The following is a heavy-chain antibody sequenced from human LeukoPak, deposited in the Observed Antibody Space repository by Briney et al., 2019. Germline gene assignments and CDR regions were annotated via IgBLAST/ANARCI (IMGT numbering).Heavy chain of an antibody. Sequence: SETLSLTCTVSGGSISSYYWSWIRQPPGKGLEWIGYIHYSGSTNYNPSLKSRVTISVDTSKNQFSLKLSSVTAADTAVYYCARLEYSSGWSLLNDYYYGMDVWGQGTTVTVSS. CDR2: IHYSGST. CDR1: GGSISSYY. J-gene: IGHJ6*02. V-gene: IGHV4-59*08. D-gene: IGHD6-19*01. CDR3: ARLEYSSGWSLLNDYYYGMDV.